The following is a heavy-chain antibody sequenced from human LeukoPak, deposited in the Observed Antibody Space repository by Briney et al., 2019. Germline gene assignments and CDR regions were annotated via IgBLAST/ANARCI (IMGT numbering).Heavy chain of an antibody. J-gene: IGHJ5*02. CDR2: IIPIFGTA. CDR1: GGTFSSYA. CDR3: AREIVVVGDFRWFEP. D-gene: IGHD3-22*01. Sequence: ASVKVSCKASGGTFSSYAISWVRQAPGQGLEWMGGIIPIFGTANYAQKFQGRVTITTDESTSTAYMELSSLRSEDTAAYYCAREIVVVGDFRWFEPWGQGTLVTVSS. V-gene: IGHV1-69*05.